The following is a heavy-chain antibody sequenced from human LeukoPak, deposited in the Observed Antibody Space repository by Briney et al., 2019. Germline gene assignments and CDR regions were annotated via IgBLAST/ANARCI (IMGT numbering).Heavy chain of an antibody. J-gene: IGHJ6*02. V-gene: IGHV4-4*02. CDR2: IYHSGST. D-gene: IGHD4-11*01. Sequence: PSGTLSLTCAVSGGSISSSNWWSWVRQPPGKGLEWIGEIYHSGSTNYNPSLKSRVTISVDKSKNQFSLKLSSVTAADTAVYYCARDLRGTVTTGYYYYGMDVWGQGTTVTVSS. CDR1: GGSISSSNW. CDR3: ARDLRGTVTTGYYYYGMDV.